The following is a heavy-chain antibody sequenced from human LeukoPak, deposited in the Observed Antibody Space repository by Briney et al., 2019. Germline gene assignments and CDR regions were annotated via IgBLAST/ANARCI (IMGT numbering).Heavy chain of an antibody. V-gene: IGHV3-30*19. CDR1: GFTLSSYG. J-gene: IGHJ4*02. CDR3: ARDPSDYYDSSGFDY. Sequence: GGSLRLSCAAPGFTLSSYGMHWVRQAPGKGLEWVAVISYDGSNKYYADSVKGRSTISRDNSKNTLYLQMNSLRAEDTAVYYCARDPSDYYDSSGFDYWGQGTLVTVSS. CDR2: ISYDGSNK. D-gene: IGHD3-22*01.